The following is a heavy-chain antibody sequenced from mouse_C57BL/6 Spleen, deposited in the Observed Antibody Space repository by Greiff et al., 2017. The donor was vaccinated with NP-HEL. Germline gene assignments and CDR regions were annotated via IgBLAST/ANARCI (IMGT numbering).Heavy chain of an antibody. CDR1: GFTFSDYY. Sequence: EVQLVESEGGLVQPGSSMKLSCTASGFTFSDYYMAWVRQVPEKGLEWVANINCDGSSTYYLDSLKSRFIISRDNAKNILYLQMSSLKSEDTATYYCARAGSSSFDYWGQGTTLTVSS. J-gene: IGHJ2*01. CDR2: INCDGSST. V-gene: IGHV5-16*01. CDR3: ARAGSSSFDY. D-gene: IGHD1-1*01.